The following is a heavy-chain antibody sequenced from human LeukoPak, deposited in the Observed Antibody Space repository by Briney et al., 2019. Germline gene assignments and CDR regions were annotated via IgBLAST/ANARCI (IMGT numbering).Heavy chain of an antibody. CDR3: ARDLFRVSDAFDI. Sequence: SSETLSLTCTVSGGSISSYYRSWIRQPAGKGLEWIGRIYTSGSTNYNPSLKSRVTMSVDTSKNQFSLKLSSVTAADTAVYYCARDLFRVSDAFDIWGQGTMVTVSS. CDR2: IYTSGST. D-gene: IGHD3-10*01. J-gene: IGHJ3*02. V-gene: IGHV4-4*07. CDR1: GGSISSYY.